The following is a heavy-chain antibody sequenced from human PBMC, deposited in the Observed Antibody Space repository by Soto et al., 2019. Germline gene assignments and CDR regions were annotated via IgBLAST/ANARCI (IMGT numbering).Heavy chain of an antibody. J-gene: IGHJ4*02. CDR3: AREPSEPHDLCDYYYFDY. CDR2: VSFDGSNT. D-gene: IGHD4-17*01. Sequence: QVQLVESGGGVGQPGRSLRLSCAASGFSFRAYTLHWLRQSPCKGLEWMAAVSFDGSNTYYADPAKCRFTISRDNSKKMVYLQMDSLSAEDTALYYCAREPSEPHDLCDYYYFDYCGQGTLVTVSS. V-gene: IGHV3-30-3*01. CDR1: GFSFRAYT.